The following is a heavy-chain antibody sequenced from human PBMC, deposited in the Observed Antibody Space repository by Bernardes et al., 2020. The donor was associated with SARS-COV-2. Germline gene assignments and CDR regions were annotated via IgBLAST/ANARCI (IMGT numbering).Heavy chain of an antibody. J-gene: IGHJ3*01. Sequence: GSLRLSCAASGFTFSNYAMSWVRQTPGKGLEWVSAISGSGASTHYADSVKGRFTISRDNSRTTFYLQLNNLRAEDTARYYCAKDPRGGGNFNDAFDVWGQGTMVTVSS. CDR3: AKDPRGGGNFNDAFDV. D-gene: IGHD2-21*02. CDR2: ISGSGAST. CDR1: GFTFSNYA. V-gene: IGHV3-23*01.